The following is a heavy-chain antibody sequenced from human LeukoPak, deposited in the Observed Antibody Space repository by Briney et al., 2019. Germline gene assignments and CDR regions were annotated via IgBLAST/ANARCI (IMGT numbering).Heavy chain of an antibody. CDR2: ISWNSGSI. D-gene: IGHD2-15*01. V-gene: IGHV3-9*01. CDR1: GCTFDDYA. J-gene: IGHJ6*02. Sequence: PGGSLRLSCAATGCTFDDYAMHWVRQAPGKGLEWVSGISWNSGSIGYADSVKGRFTISRDNAKNSLYLQMNSLRAEDTALYYCAKDKGCSGGSCYASGRLRYYGMDVWGQGTTVTVSS. CDR3: AKDKGCSGGSCYASGRLRYYGMDV.